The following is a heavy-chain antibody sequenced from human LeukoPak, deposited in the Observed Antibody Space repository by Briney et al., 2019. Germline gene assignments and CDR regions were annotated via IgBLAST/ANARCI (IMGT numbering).Heavy chain of an antibody. J-gene: IGHJ4*02. V-gene: IGHV4-38-2*02. CDR1: GYSISSGYC. Sequence: TSETLSLTCTVSGYSISSGYCWGWIRPPPGKGLEWIGSIYYSGSTYYNPSLKSRVTISVDTSKNQFSLKLSSVTAADTAVYYCARELDTAMVNFDYWGQGTLVTVSS. D-gene: IGHD5-18*01. CDR3: ARELDTAMVNFDY. CDR2: IYYSGST.